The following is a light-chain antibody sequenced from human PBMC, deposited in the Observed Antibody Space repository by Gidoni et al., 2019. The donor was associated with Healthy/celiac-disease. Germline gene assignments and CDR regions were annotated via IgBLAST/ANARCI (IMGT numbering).Light chain of an antibody. V-gene: IGKV3-20*01. CDR3: KHFGT. CDR1: QSISSSQ. Sequence: EIVLTQSPGTISLSPGKSATLSCRTSQSISSSQLAWYQQKPGQAPRPLMYGASSRATGIPDRFSESESGTDFTLPISRLEPEYYGVYYCKHFGTFXGXTKVE. CDR2: GAS. J-gene: IGKJ4*01.